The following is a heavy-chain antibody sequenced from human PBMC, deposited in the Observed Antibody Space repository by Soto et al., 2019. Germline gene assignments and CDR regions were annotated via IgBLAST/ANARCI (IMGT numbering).Heavy chain of an antibody. V-gene: IGHV4-39*01. CDR3: ARPSGSYLYYFDY. CDR2: IYYSGST. D-gene: IGHD1-26*01. CDR1: GGSISSCSYY. J-gene: IGHJ4*02. Sequence: QLQLQESGPGLVKPSETLSLTCTVSGGSISSCSYYWGWIRQPPGKGLEWIGSIYYSGSTYYNPSLKSRVTISVDTSKTQFSLKLSSVTAADTAVYYWARPSGSYLYYFDYWGQGTLVTVSS.